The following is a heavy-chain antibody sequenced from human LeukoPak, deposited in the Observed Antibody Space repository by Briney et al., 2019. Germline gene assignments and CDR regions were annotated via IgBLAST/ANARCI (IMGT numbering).Heavy chain of an antibody. CDR3: ARGRSTSSAGRFDP. V-gene: IGHV4-34*01. D-gene: IGHD2-2*01. Sequence: SETLSLTCAVYGGSFSGYYWSWIRQPPGKGLEWIGEINHSGSTNYNPSLKSRVTISVDTSKNQFSLKLSSVTAADTAVYYCARGRSTSSAGRFDPWGQGTLVTVSS. J-gene: IGHJ5*02. CDR2: INHSGST. CDR1: GGSFSGYY.